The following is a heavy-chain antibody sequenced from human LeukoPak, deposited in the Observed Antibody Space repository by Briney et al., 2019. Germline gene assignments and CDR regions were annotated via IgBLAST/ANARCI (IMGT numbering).Heavy chain of an antibody. D-gene: IGHD1-14*01. V-gene: IGHV3-7*03. CDR3: MTELLGY. J-gene: IGHJ4*02. CDR2: IRGDGNEK. CDR1: GVTFSSYW. Sequence: GGSLRLSCAASGVTFSSYWMTWGREAPGRGLEFVANIRGDGNEKYYMDSMKGRLTISRDNAKNSLFLQMSGLRAEDTAVYYCMTELLGYRGQGTLVTVSS.